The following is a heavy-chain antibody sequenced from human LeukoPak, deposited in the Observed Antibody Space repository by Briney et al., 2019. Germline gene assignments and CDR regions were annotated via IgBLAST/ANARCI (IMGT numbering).Heavy chain of an antibody. V-gene: IGHV1-18*04. Sequence: ASVKVSCKASGYTFTGYYMHWVRQAPGQGLEWMGWISAYNGNTNYAQKFQGRVTMTTDTSTSTAYMELRSLRSDDTAVYYCARVPLNYYDSSGSPRELEYYYYYMDVWGKGTTVTISS. J-gene: IGHJ6*03. CDR3: ARVPLNYYDSSGSPRELEYYYYYMDV. D-gene: IGHD3-22*01. CDR1: GYTFTGYY. CDR2: ISAYNGNT.